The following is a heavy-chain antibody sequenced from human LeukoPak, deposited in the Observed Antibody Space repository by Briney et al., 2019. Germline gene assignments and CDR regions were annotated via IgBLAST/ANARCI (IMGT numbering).Heavy chain of an antibody. CDR1: GGTFSSYA. D-gene: IGHD3-22*01. V-gene: IGHV1-69*06. J-gene: IGHJ3*02. CDR3: ARVRRYYYDSSGYLDAFDI. Sequence: SVKVSCKASGGTFSSYAISWVRQAPGQGLEWMGGIIPIFGTANYAQKFQGRVTITADKSTSTAYMELSSLRAEDTAVYYCARVRRYYYDSSGYLDAFDIWGQGTMVTVSS. CDR2: IIPIFGTA.